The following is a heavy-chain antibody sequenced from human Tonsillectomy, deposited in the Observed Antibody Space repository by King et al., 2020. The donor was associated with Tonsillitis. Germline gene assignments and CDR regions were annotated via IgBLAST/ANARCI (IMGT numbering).Heavy chain of an antibody. J-gene: IGHJ5*02. CDR1: GFTFRSND. CDR3: ARGDSTSPDNWFDP. CDR2: IWYDGRNK. D-gene: IGHD6-6*01. Sequence: VQLVESGGGVVQPGRSLRLSCAASGFTFRSNDMHWVRQAPGKGLEWVAVIWYDGRNKYYADSVKGRFTISRDNSKNTLYLQMNSLRAEDTAVYYCARGDSTSPDNWFDPWGQGTLVTVSS. V-gene: IGHV3-33*01.